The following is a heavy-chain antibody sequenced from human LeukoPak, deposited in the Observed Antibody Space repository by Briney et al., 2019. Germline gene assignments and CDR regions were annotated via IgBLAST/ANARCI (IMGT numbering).Heavy chain of an antibody. J-gene: IGHJ4*02. CDR2: IWYDGSNK. V-gene: IGHV3-30*02. Sequence: PGGSLRLSCAASGFTFSSYGMHWVRQAPGKGLEWVASIWYDGSNKYYADSVKGRFTISRDNSKNTLYLQMNSLRAEDTAVYYCAKVVGWNDEGSFDYWGQGTLVTVSS. D-gene: IGHD1-1*01. CDR3: AKVVGWNDEGSFDY. CDR1: GFTFSSYG.